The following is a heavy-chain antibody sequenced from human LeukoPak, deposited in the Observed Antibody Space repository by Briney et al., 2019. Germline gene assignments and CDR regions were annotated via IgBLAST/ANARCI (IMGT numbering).Heavy chain of an antibody. J-gene: IGHJ3*02. CDR2: IYPGDSDT. D-gene: IGHD3-22*01. V-gene: IGHV5-51*01. Sequence: GESLKISFKGSGYRFTSYWIGWVRQMPGKGLEWMGIIYPGDSDTRYSPSFQGQVTISADKSISTAYLQWSSLKASDTAMYYCARRNYYGSELLAFDIWGQGTMVTVSS. CDR3: ARRNYYGSELLAFDI. CDR1: GYRFTSYW.